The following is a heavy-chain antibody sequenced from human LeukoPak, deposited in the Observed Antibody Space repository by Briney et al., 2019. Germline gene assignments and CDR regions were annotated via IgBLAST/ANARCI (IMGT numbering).Heavy chain of an antibody. Sequence: PGGSLRLSCAASGFTFSNAWMNWVRQAPGKGLEWIARIKSKSDGGTIDYAAPVKGRFTISRDDSTNTLYLQMNSLKSEDTAVYYCTTLTIVVAGNWGQGTLVTVSS. D-gene: IGHD6-19*01. CDR3: TTLTIVVAGN. J-gene: IGHJ4*02. CDR1: GFTFSNAW. CDR2: IKSKSDGGTI. V-gene: IGHV3-15*01.